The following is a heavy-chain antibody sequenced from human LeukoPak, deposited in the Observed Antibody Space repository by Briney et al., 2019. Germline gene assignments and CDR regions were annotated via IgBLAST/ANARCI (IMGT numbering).Heavy chain of an antibody. V-gene: IGHV4-4*07. CDR3: ARGEYCTNGVCSMYNWFDP. CDR2: INTSGST. CDR1: GGSISSYY. J-gene: IGHJ5*02. D-gene: IGHD2-8*01. Sequence: PSETLSLTCTVSGGSISSYYWSWIRQPAGKGLEWIGRINTSGSTNYNPSLKSRVTMSVDTSKNQFSLKLSSVTAADTAVYYCARGEYCTNGVCSMYNWFDPWGQGTLVTVSS.